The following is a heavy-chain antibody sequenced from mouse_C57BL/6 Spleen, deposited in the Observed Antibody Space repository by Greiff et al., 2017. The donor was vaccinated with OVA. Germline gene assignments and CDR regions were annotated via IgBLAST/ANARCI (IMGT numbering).Heavy chain of an antibody. J-gene: IGHJ1*03. Sequence: ESGPGLVKPSQSLSLTCSVTGYSITSGYYWNWIRQFPGNKLEWMGYISYDGSNNYNPSLKNRISITRDTSKNQFFLKLNSVTTEDTATYYCARGGAVVATRYFDVWGTGTTVTVSS. V-gene: IGHV3-6*01. CDR1: GYSITSGYY. CDR3: ARGGAVVATRYFDV. D-gene: IGHD1-1*01. CDR2: ISYDGSN.